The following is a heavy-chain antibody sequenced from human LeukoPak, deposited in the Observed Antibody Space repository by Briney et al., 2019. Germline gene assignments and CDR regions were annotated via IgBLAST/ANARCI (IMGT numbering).Heavy chain of an antibody. Sequence: SETLSLTCTVSGGSISSYYWSWIRQPPGKGLEWIGYIFYSGSTNYSPSLKSRVTISVDTSKNQFSLKLTSVTAADTAVYYCAREVGDSSGYYPYDMDVWGQGTTVTVSS. D-gene: IGHD3-22*01. CDR1: GGSISSYY. CDR3: AREVGDSSGYYPYDMDV. CDR2: IFYSGST. J-gene: IGHJ6*02. V-gene: IGHV4-59*12.